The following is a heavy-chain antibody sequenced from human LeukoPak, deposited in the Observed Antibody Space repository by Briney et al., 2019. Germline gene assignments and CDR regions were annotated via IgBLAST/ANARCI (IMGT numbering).Heavy chain of an antibody. D-gene: IGHD6-13*01. V-gene: IGHV3-48*01. J-gene: IGHJ4*02. CDR2: IGGSSGTM. CDR3: ATGSKSAYSSPGYFDS. Sequence: PGGSLRLSCAASGFTFSTYGMNWVRQAPGKGLEWVSGIGGSSGTMSYADSVKGRFTISRDTANNSLYLQMNSQRAEDTAVYYCATGSKSAYSSPGYFDSWGQGTLVTVSS. CDR1: GFTFSTYG.